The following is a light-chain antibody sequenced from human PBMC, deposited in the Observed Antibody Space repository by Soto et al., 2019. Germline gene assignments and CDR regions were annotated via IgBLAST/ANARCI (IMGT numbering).Light chain of an antibody. CDR2: AAS. J-gene: IGKJ1*01. V-gene: IGKV1-39*01. CDR1: QSISSY. Sequence: DIQLTRSPTSLSASVGDRVTITCRASQSISSYLSWHQQQPGKAPKFLISAASSLQSGVPSRFIGSGSGTDFTLTISSLQPEDFATYYCQQSFSTPWTFGQGTKVDIK. CDR3: QQSFSTPWT.